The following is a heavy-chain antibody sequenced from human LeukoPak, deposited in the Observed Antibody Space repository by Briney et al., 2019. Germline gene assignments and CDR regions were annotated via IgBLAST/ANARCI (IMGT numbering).Heavy chain of an antibody. CDR1: GFTFDDYA. CDR2: ISGDGGST. J-gene: IGHJ3*02. D-gene: IGHD6-19*01. Sequence: GGSLRLSCAASGFTFDDYAMHWVRQAPGKGLEWVSLISGDGGSTYYADSVKGRFTISRDNSKNSLYLQMNSLRAEDTAVYYCARSLRQWLVEGAFDIWGQGTMVTVSS. CDR3: ARSLRQWLVEGAFDI. V-gene: IGHV3-43*02.